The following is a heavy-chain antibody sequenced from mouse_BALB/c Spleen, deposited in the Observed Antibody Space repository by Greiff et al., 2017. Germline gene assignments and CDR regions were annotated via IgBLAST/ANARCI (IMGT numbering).Heavy chain of an antibody. J-gene: IGHJ2*01. CDR2: ISSGGSYT. CDR1: GFTFSSYG. D-gene: IGHD1-1*01. V-gene: IGHV5-6*01. Sequence: EVMLVESGGDLVKPGGSLKLSCAASGFTFSSYGMSWVRQTPDKRLEWVATISSGGSYTYYPDSVKGRFTISRDNAKNTLYLQMSSLKSEDTAMYYCASLITTVPSYYFDYWGQGTTLTVSS. CDR3: ASLITTVPSYYFDY.